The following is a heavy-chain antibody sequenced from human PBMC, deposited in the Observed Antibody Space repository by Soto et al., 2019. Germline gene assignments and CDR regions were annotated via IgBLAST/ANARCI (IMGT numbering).Heavy chain of an antibody. CDR1: GYTFTRYT. CDR3: ARGIATGQLDP. D-gene: IGHD2-15*01. V-gene: IGHV1-3*01. J-gene: IGHJ5*02. CDR2: SNPDHGNT. Sequence: ASVKVSCKASGYTFTRYTMNWVRQAPGQRLEWMGWSNPDHGNTKSSQKFQDRVIITRDTSASTAYMDLSSLRSEDTAVYYCARGIATGQLDPWGQGTLVTVSS.